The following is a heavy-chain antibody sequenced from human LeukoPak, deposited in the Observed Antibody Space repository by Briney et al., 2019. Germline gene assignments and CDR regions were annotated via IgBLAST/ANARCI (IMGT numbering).Heavy chain of an antibody. J-gene: IGHJ6*03. V-gene: IGHV3-23*01. CDR3: AKNRGHCVDGVCHNYYYMDV. Sequence: PGGSLRLSCAASGFTFDDYGMSWVRQAPGKGLEWVSTVSGSAGRTDYADSVKGRFTISRDNLKNTLYLQMNGLRAEDTAVYYCAKNRGHCVDGVCHNYYYMDVWGRGTTVTVSS. D-gene: IGHD2-8*02. CDR2: VSGSAGRT. CDR1: GFTFDDYG.